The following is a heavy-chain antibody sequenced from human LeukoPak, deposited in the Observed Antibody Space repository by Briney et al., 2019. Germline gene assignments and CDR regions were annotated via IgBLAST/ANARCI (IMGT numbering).Heavy chain of an antibody. CDR3: ARALHCSGGSCYFTADYYYYYMDV. J-gene: IGHJ6*03. Sequence: ASVKVSCKASGYTFTSYGISWVRQAPGQELEWMGWISAYNGNTNYAQKLQGRVTMTTDTSTSTAYMELRSLRSDDTAVYYCARALHCSGGSCYFTADYYYYYMDVWGKGTTVTVSS. CDR1: GYTFTSYG. V-gene: IGHV1-18*01. CDR2: ISAYNGNT. D-gene: IGHD2-15*01.